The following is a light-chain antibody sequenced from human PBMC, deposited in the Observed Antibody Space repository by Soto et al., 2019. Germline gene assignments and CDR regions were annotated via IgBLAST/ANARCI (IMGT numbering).Light chain of an antibody. CDR1: SSNIGINT. V-gene: IGLV1-44*01. Sequence: QSVLTQPPSASGTPGQRVTISCSGSSSNIGINTVNWYQQLPGTAPKLLIYSNNQPPSGVPDRFSGSKSGTSASLAISGLQSEDEDDYYCAAWDDSLNGYVFGTGTKLTVL. CDR3: AAWDDSLNGYV. J-gene: IGLJ1*01. CDR2: SNN.